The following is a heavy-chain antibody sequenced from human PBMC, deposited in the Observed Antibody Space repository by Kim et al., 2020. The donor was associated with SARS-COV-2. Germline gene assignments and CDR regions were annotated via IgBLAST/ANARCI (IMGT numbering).Heavy chain of an antibody. D-gene: IGHD2-15*01. Sequence: ASVKVSCKASGYTFSKYYINWVRQAPGQGLEWMGIINPSGGTTRYAQRFQGRVSLTRETSTGTVYMEMSSVRSEDTAVYYCARGGDQLVVVAGTDGFDVW. CDR1: GYTFSKYY. CDR3: ARGGDQLVVVAGTDGFDV. V-gene: IGHV1-46*01. CDR2: INPSGGTT. J-gene: IGHJ3*01.